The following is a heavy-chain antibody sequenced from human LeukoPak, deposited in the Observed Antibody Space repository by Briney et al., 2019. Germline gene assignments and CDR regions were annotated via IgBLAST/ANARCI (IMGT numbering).Heavy chain of an antibody. Sequence: PGGSLRLSCAASGFTFSDYYMSWIRQPPGKGLEWVAVISYDGSNKYYADSVKGRFTISRDNSKNTLYLQMNSLRAEDTAVYYCAKAGLPATVVEGGFDYWGQGTLVTVSS. D-gene: IGHD4-17*01. CDR3: AKAGLPATVVEGGFDY. CDR1: GFTFSDYY. CDR2: ISYDGSNK. V-gene: IGHV3-30*18. J-gene: IGHJ4*02.